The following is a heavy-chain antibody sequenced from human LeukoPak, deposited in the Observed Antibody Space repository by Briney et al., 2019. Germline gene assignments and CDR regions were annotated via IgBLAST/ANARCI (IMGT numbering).Heavy chain of an antibody. CDR3: AKGSVRYYYYMDV. CDR2: IYSGGYT. D-gene: IGHD3-10*01. J-gene: IGHJ6*03. V-gene: IGHV3-53*01. Sequence: PGGSLRLPCAASGFTVSSKYMSWVRQAPGKGLEWVSVIYSGGYTYYADSVKGRFTISRDNSKNTLYLQMNSLRAEDTAVYYCAKGSVRYYYYMDVWGKGTTVTISS. CDR1: GFTVSSKY.